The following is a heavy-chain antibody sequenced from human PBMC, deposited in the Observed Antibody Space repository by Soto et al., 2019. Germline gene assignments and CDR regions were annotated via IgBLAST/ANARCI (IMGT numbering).Heavy chain of an antibody. J-gene: IGHJ4*02. CDR1: GGSISGYY. V-gene: IGHV4-59*08. D-gene: IGHD5-12*01. Sequence: SETLSLTCTVSGGSISGYYWSWIRQPPGKGLEWIAYIYYSGSTNYNPSLKSRVTISVDTSKNQFSLRLSSVTAADTAEYYCARHSGYDYRKDYWGQGTLVTVSS. CDR2: IYYSGST. CDR3: ARHSGYDYRKDY.